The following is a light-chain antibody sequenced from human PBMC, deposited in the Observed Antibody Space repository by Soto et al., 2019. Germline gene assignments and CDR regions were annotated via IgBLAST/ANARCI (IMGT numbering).Light chain of an antibody. J-gene: IGKJ1*01. Sequence: DIQMTQSPSSLSASVGDRVTITCRASQGINNYLAWYQQKPGEVPKRLIYAASTLKSGVPSRFSGSGSGTDFTLTISSLQPEDVAIYYCQKYNSAPRTFGQGTKVEIK. CDR3: QKYNSAPRT. CDR1: QGINNY. V-gene: IGKV1-27*01. CDR2: AAS.